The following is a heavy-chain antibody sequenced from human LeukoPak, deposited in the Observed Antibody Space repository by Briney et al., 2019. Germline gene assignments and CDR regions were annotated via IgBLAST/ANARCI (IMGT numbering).Heavy chain of an antibody. CDR1: RFTFSTYT. J-gene: IGHJ4*02. Sequence: GGSLRLSCAASRFTFSTYTINWVRQAPGKGLEWVSSISSSSSYIYYADSVKGRFTISRDNAKNSLYLQMNTLRAEDTAVYYCARDRTTVTTFDYWGQGTLVTVSS. CDR2: ISSSSSYI. V-gene: IGHV3-21*01. D-gene: IGHD4-17*01. CDR3: ARDRTTVTTFDY.